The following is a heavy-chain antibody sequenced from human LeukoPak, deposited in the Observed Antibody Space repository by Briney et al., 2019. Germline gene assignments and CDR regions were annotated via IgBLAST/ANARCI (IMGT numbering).Heavy chain of an antibody. Sequence: GGSLRLSCAASGFTLSSYSMNWVRQAPGKGLEWVSLISSGGTYEYYADSVKGRFTTSRDNSKNTLYLQLNSLGAEDTAVYYCARDSTYYYDSGSSGPHYFDSWGEGTLVTVSA. D-gene: IGHD3-10*01. V-gene: IGHV3-30*03. J-gene: IGHJ4*02. CDR1: GFTLSSYS. CDR2: ISSGGTYE. CDR3: ARDSTYYYDSGSSGPHYFDS.